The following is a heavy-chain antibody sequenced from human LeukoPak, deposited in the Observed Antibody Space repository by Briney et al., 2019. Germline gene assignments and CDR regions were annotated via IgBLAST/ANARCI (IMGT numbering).Heavy chain of an antibody. CDR1: GLAHVRLGIG. V-gene: IGHV2-5*02. CDR3: AHRPGRGLPAAH. D-gene: IGHD3-10*01. Sequence: SGPTLVNPTQTLTLTFSISGLAHVRLGIGVSWICQPLGKAVDWLALMYWDDDQRYTPSLKSRLTITNDTYKNQVVLTLTNVDHVDTATYFCAHRPGRGLPAAHWGQGVLVTVSS. J-gene: IGHJ4*02. CDR2: MYWDDDQ.